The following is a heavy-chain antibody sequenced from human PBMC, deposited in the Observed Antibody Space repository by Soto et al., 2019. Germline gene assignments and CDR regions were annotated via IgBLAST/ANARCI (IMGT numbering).Heavy chain of an antibody. CDR3: ARLGGYYQAFDH. D-gene: IGHD3-3*01. J-gene: IGHJ4*02. V-gene: IGHV4-59*08. Sequence: SETLSLTCTVAGGSISSYYWSWIRQPPGKGLEWIGYAYYSGSTKYNPSLKSRVTISVDSSKNQFSLKLDSVTAADTAVYYCARLGGYYQAFDHWGQGTLVTVSS. CDR2: AYYSGST. CDR1: GGSISSYY.